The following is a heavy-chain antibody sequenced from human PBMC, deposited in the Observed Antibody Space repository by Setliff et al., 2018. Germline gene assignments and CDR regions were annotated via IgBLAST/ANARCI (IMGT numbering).Heavy chain of an antibody. CDR3: ARRSGGSCRFDF. D-gene: IGHD2-15*01. V-gene: IGHV3-7*03. Sequence: GGSLRLSCAVSGFTFSDYWMTWVRQAPGKGLEWVATIKQDGSEKYYMDSVKGRFTISRDNAKNSLYLQMNSLRAEDTAVYYCARRSGGSCRFDFWGQGTRVTVSS. CDR1: GFTFSDYW. CDR2: IKQDGSEK. J-gene: IGHJ4*02.